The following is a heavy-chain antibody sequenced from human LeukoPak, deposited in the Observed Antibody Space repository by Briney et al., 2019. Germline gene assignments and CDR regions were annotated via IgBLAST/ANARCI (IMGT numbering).Heavy chain of an antibody. Sequence: ASVRVSCKTSGYTFSNSGINWVRQAPGQGLEWMGWISGNNDNPNYGQKFQGRFTVTTGSSTSTAYMELRNLRFDDTAVYYCARDRTSTDDYWGQGTLVTVSS. CDR2: ISGNNDNP. CDR1: GYTFSNSG. V-gene: IGHV1-18*01. J-gene: IGHJ4*02. CDR3: ARDRTSTDDY. D-gene: IGHD2-2*01.